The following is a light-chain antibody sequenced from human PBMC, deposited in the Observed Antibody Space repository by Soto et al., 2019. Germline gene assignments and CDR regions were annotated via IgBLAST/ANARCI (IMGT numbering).Light chain of an antibody. CDR3: CSYAGTYAFYD. CDR1: SSDVGGYYY. Sequence: QSALTQPRSVSGFPGQSVTISCTGTSSDVGGYYYVSWYQQHPGKAPKLMIYDVHTRPSGVPDRFSASKSVITASLTISGLQAEDEADYYCCSYAGTYAFYDFRTGTKLIVL. J-gene: IGLJ1*01. V-gene: IGLV2-11*01. CDR2: DVH.